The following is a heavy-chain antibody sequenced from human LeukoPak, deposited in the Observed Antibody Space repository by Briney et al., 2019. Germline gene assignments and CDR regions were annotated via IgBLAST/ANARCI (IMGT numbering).Heavy chain of an antibody. V-gene: IGHV3-53*01. Sequence: GGSLRLSCAASGFTVSNSYLNWVRQAPGKGLEWVSVIYTDGSTFYADSVKGRFTISRDNSKNTLYLQMSSLRAEDTAVYYCARDRIAAPQYWGQGTLVTVSS. CDR1: GFTVSNSY. CDR2: IYTDGST. D-gene: IGHD2-21*01. CDR3: ARDRIAAPQY. J-gene: IGHJ4*02.